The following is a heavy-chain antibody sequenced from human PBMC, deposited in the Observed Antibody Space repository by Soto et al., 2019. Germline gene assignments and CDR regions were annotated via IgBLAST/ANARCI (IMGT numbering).Heavy chain of an antibody. CDR2: TYYSGSN. Sequence: QVQLQESGPGLVKPSQTLSLTCSVSGGSISRGGYYCSCIRQHPEKGLEWIGYTYYSGSNNYIPPHKSSVNILVDTYWIRLSLVLRCVTAAETTIFDCARHIAGCQWFDYWGQGTLVMVSS. D-gene: IGHD2-21*01. CDR3: ARHIAGCQWFDY. CDR1: GGSISRGGYY. V-gene: IGHV4-31*01. J-gene: IGHJ5*01.